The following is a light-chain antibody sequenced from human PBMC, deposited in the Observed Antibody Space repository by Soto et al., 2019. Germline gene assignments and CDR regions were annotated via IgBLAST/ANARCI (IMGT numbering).Light chain of an antibody. CDR2: WAS. J-gene: IGKJ3*01. V-gene: IGKV4-1*01. Sequence: DIVMTQSPDSLAVSLGERATINCKSSQSVLYSSSNKDYLAWYQQKPGQPPKMVIYWASTRESGVPDRFGGSGSVTDFTLAISGLQAEDVAVYYGQQYYSTPFTFGPGTKVDIK. CDR1: QSVLYSSSNKDY. CDR3: QQYYSTPFT.